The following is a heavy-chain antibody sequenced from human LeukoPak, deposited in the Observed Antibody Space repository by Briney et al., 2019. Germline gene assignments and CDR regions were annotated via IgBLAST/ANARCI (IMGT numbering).Heavy chain of an antibody. CDR3: ARHRARHYHDSSIYSGALDI. J-gene: IGHJ3*02. CDR2: IDYSGSI. V-gene: IGHV4-59*08. D-gene: IGHD3-22*01. Sequence: KSSETLSLTCNVAGVSISNYYWSWIRQPTGKGLQWIGYIDYSGSIYYNPSLKSRVTISGDTSKNQFSLTLRSVTASDTAAYYCARHRARHYHDSSIYSGALDIWGQGTMVTVSS. CDR1: GVSISNYY.